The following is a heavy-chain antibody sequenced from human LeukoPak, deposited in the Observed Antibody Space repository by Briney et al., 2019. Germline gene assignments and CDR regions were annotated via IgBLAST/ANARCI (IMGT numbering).Heavy chain of an antibody. J-gene: IGHJ4*02. D-gene: IGHD2-15*01. CDR3: ARRHQYCSGGSCYPCYFDS. CDR1: GYNFATYW. Sequence: GESLKISCKGSGYNFATYWIAWVRQMPGKGLEWMGIIYPGDSDTRYSPSFQGQVTISADKSISTAYLHWSSLKASDTAMYYCARRHQYCSGGSCYPCYFDSWGQGTLVTVSS. CDR2: IYPGDSDT. V-gene: IGHV5-51*01.